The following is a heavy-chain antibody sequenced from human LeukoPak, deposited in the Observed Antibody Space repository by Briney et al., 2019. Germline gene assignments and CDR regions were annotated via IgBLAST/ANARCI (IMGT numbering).Heavy chain of an antibody. CDR3: AGSVQAIRITIFGVVPYGMDV. V-gene: IGHV4-34*01. CDR1: GGSFSGYY. J-gene: IGHJ6*02. Sequence: TSETLSLTCAVYGGSFSGYYWSWIRQPPGKGLEWIGEINHSGSTNYNPSLKSRVTISVDTSKNQFSLKLSSVTAADTAVYYCAGSVQAIRITIFGVVPYGMDVWGQGTTVTVSS. D-gene: IGHD3-3*01. CDR2: INHSGST.